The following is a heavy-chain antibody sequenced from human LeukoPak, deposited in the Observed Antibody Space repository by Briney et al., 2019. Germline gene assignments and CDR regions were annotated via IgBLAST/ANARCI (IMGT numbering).Heavy chain of an antibody. Sequence: ASVKVSCKASGYTFTSYDINWVRQATGQGLEWMGWMNPNSGNTGYAQKFQGRVTMTRDTSISTAYMELSRLRSDDTAVYYCARDKSRIAAAVSLSYYWGQGTLVTVSS. J-gene: IGHJ4*02. CDR3: ARDKSRIAAAVSLSYY. CDR2: MNPNSGNT. D-gene: IGHD6-13*01. CDR1: GYTFTSYD. V-gene: IGHV1-8*01.